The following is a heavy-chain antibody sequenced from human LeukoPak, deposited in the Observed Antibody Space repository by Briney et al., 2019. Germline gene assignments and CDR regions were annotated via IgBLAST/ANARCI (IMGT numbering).Heavy chain of an antibody. V-gene: IGHV4-59*01. CDR2: IYYSGST. CDR1: GGSISSYY. J-gene: IGHJ6*02. D-gene: IGHD1-1*01. Sequence: ETLSLTCTVSGGSISSYYWSWIRQPPGKGLEWIGYIYYSGSTNYNPSLKSRVTISVDTSKNQFSLKLSSVTAADTAVYYCARDLWMGGMDVWGQGTTVTVSS. CDR3: ARDLWMGGMDV.